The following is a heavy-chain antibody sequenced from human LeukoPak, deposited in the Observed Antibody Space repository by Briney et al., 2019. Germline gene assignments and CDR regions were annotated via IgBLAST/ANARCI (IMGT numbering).Heavy chain of an antibody. CDR2: IFPIFGTA. D-gene: IGHD2-15*01. J-gene: IGHJ5*02. Sequence: SVKVSCKASGGTFSSYAISWVRQAPGQGLEWMGGIFPIFGTANYAQKFQGRVTITADESTSTAYMELSSLRSEDTAVYYCAREGTERDCSGGSCYSSFVWFDPWGQGTLVTVSS. CDR3: AREGTERDCSGGSCYSSFVWFDP. CDR1: GGTFSSYA. V-gene: IGHV1-69*01.